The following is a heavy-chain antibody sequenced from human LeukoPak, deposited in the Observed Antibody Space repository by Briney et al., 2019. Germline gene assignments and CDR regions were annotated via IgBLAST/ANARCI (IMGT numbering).Heavy chain of an antibody. CDR1: GFTVSSNY. J-gene: IGHJ4*02. D-gene: IGHD2-21*01. CDR3: ASKGQYCGTLTCKDF. CDR2: IYGGGST. V-gene: IGHV3-53*01. Sequence: GGSLRLSCAASGFTVSSNYMSWVRQAPGKGLECVSLIYGGGSTYYADSVKGRFTISRDNSKNTIFLQLTSLRVEDTAVYYCASKGQYCGTLTCKDFWARGTLVTVSS.